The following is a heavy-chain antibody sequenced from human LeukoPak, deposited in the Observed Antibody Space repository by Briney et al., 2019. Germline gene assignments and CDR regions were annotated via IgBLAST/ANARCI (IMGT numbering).Heavy chain of an antibody. D-gene: IGHD6-6*01. J-gene: IGHJ4*02. CDR1: GFTFSSYS. V-gene: IGHV3-21*01. CDR2: ISSSSSYI. CDR3: ARDAGGAARRYGY. Sequence: GGSLRLSCAASGFTFSSYSMNWVRQAPGKGLEWVSSISSSSSYIYYADSVKGRFTISRDNAKNSLYLQMNSLRAEDTAVCYCARDAGGAARRYGYWGQGTLVTVSS.